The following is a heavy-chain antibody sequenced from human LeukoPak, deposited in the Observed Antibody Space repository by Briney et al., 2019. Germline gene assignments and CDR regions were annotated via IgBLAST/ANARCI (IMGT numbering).Heavy chain of an antibody. CDR3: ARDVWTGVAVSDY. CDR1: GFTFSFYW. CDR2: IKEDGSIQ. D-gene: IGHD6-19*01. Sequence: GGSLRLSCVASGFTFSFYWMTWVRQAPGKGLEGLANIKEDGSIQYYLDSVRGRFTISRDNAKTSVYLQLNSLRADDTAVYYCARDVWTGVAVSDYWGQGTLVTVSS. V-gene: IGHV3-7*01. J-gene: IGHJ4*02.